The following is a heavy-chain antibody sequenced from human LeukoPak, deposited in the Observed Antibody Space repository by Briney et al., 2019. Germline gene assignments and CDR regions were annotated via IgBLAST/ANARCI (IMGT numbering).Heavy chain of an antibody. D-gene: IGHD3-3*01. V-gene: IGHV3-23*01. CDR1: GFTFSSYA. CDR3: AKSTGRFLEWLTPNNYYYGMDV. J-gene: IGHJ6*02. CDR2: ISGSGGST. Sequence: GGSLRLSCAASGFTFSSYAMSWVRQAPGKGLEWVSAISGSGGSTYYADSVKGRFTISRDNSKNTLYLQMNSLRAEDTAVYYCAKSTGRFLEWLTPNNYYYGMDVWGQGTTVTVSS.